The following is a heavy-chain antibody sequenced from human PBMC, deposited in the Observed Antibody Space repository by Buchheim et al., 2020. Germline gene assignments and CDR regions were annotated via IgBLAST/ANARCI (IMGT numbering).Heavy chain of an antibody. CDR2: INSDGSST. J-gene: IGHJ6*02. D-gene: IGHD6-13*01. CDR3: ARGVVVSSSWHYYYYGMDV. V-gene: IGHV3-74*01. CDR1: GFTFSSYG. Sequence: EVQLVESGGGLVQPGGSLRLSCAASGFTFSSYGMHWVRQAPGKGLVWVSRINSDGSSTSYADSVKGRFTISRDNAKNTLYLQKNSLSTEDTAVYYCARGVVVSSSWHYYYYGMDVWGQGTT.